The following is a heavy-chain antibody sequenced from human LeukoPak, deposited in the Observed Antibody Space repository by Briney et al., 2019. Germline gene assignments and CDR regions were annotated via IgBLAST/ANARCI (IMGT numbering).Heavy chain of an antibody. V-gene: IGHV1-8*03. CDR1: GYSFTTFH. D-gene: IGHD3/OR15-3a*01. CDR2: VNPDTGDT. CDR3: ARRGLVAGIYDLVYGFDL. Sequence: ASVKVSCKAAGYSFTTFHINWVRQAPGQGPEWMGWVNPDTGDTGFAQQFQGRVTVTQNSSVTTVYMELSSLTSEDTAVYYCARRGLVAGIYDLVYGFDLWGQGTKVTVSS. J-gene: IGHJ3*01.